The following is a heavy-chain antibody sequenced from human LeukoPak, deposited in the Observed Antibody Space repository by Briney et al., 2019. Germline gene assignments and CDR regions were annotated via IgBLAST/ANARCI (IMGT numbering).Heavy chain of an antibody. J-gene: IGHJ5*02. CDR1: GFTFDDYA. D-gene: IGHD3-22*01. CDR2: ISWNSGSI. Sequence: PGGSLRLSCAASGFTFDDYAMHWVRQAPGKGLEWVSGISWNSGSIGYADSVKGRFTISRDNAKNSLYLQMNSLRAEDTASYYCAKDSSSGYPNWFDPWGQGTLVTVSS. V-gene: IGHV3-9*01. CDR3: AKDSSSGYPNWFDP.